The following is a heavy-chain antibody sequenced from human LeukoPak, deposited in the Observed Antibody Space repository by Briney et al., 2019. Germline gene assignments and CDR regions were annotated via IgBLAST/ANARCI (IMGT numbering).Heavy chain of an antibody. CDR2: IYYSGST. J-gene: IGHJ2*01. V-gene: IGHV4-59*01. CDR3: ARTPGGDWYFDL. D-gene: IGHD1-1*01. CDR1: GGSISSYY. Sequence: SETLSLTCTVSGGSISSYYWSWIRQPPGKGLEWIGYIYYSGSTNYNPSLKSRVTTSVDTSKNQFSLKLSSVTAADTAVYYCARTPGGDWYFDLWGRGTLVTVSS.